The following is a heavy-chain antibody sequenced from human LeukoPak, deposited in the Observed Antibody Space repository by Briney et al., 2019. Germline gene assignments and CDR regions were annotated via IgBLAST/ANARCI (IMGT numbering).Heavy chain of an antibody. V-gene: IGHV3-66*01. Sequence: GGSLRLSCAASGFTGSSKYMSWVRQAPGKGLEWVSVIYSSGGSTYYADSVKGRFTISRDNAKNSLYLQMNSLRAEDTAVYYCARVSQYYDSSGYPTDAFDIWGQGTMVTVSS. J-gene: IGHJ3*02. D-gene: IGHD3-22*01. CDR2: IYSSGGST. CDR3: ARVSQYYDSSGYPTDAFDI. CDR1: GFTGSSKY.